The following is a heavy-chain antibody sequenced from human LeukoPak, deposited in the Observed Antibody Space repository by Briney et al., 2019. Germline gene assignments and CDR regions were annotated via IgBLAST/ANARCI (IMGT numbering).Heavy chain of an antibody. D-gene: IGHD3-10*01. Sequence: GGSLRLSCAASGFTFSQYCMSWVRQAPGKGLEWVANIKHDGREKQDGSEKNYVDSVKGRFTISRDNAKNSLYLQMNSLRAEDTAVYYCARSGRGVDSFYFYMDVWGKGTTVTVSS. J-gene: IGHJ6*03. V-gene: IGHV3-7*01. CDR3: ARSGRGVDSFYFYMDV. CDR1: GFTFSQYC. CDR2: IKHDGREKQDGSEK.